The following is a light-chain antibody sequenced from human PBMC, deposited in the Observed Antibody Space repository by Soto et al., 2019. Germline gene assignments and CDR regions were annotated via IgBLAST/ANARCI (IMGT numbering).Light chain of an antibody. J-gene: IGLJ1*01. Sequence: QSALTQPASVSGSPGQSITISCPGTSRDVVGYNYVSWYQHHPGKAPKLMIYDVSNRPSGVSNRFSGSKSGNTASLSISGLQPEDEADYYCSSYRPSHTRQIVCGTGTKVTVL. CDR3: SSYRPSHTRQIV. CDR1: SRDVVGYNY. V-gene: IGLV2-14*03. CDR2: DVS.